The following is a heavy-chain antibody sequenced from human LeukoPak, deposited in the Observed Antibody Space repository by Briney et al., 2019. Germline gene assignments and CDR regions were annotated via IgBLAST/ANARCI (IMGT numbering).Heavy chain of an antibody. Sequence: SETLSLTCTVSGGSISGSTYYWVWIRQHPGKGLEWIGYIYYSGSTNYNPSLKSRVTISVDTSKNQFSLKLSSVTAADTAVYYCARLSTVTTSFDYWGQGTLVTVSS. CDR3: ARLSTVTTSFDY. CDR1: GGSISGSTYY. CDR2: IYYSGST. V-gene: IGHV4-61*05. J-gene: IGHJ4*02. D-gene: IGHD4-17*01.